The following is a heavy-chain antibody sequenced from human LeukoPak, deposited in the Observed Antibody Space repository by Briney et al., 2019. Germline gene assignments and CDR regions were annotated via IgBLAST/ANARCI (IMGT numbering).Heavy chain of an antibody. CDR3: ARYYYDSSAYYFDY. D-gene: IGHD3-22*01. J-gene: IGHJ4*02. V-gene: IGHV4-59*01. CDR1: GGSISSYY. Sequence: SETLSLTCTVSGGSISSYYWSWIRQPPGKGLEWIGCIYYSGSTNYNPSLKSRVTISVDTSKNQFSLKLSSVTAADTAVYYCARYYYDSSAYYFDYWGQGTLVTVSS. CDR2: IYYSGST.